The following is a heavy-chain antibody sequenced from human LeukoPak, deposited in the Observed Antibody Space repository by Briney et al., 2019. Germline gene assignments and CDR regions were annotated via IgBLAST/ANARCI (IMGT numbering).Heavy chain of an antibody. CDR1: GFTVSSNY. V-gene: IGHV3-66*01. CDR3: AREYNYGFARYFDY. CDR2: IYSGGST. D-gene: IGHD5-18*01. J-gene: IGHJ4*02. Sequence: PGGFLRLSCTASGFTVSSNYMSWVRQAPGKGLEWVSVIYSGGSTYYADSVKGRFTISRDNSKNTLYLQMNSLRAEDTAVYYCAREYNYGFARYFDYWGQGTLVTVSS.